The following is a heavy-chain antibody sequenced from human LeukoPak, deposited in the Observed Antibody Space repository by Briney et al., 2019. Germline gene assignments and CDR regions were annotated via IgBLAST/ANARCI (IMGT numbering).Heavy chain of an antibody. CDR3: AKDRGYSYGSNAFAY. Sequence: GGSLRLSWAVSGFTFDDYAMHWVRQAPGKGLEWVSGISWIGGSIGYADSVKGRFTISRDNAKNSLYLQMNSLRAEDTALYYCAKDRGYSYGSNAFAYWGQGTLVTVSS. V-gene: IGHV3-9*01. D-gene: IGHD5-18*01. J-gene: IGHJ4*02. CDR2: ISWIGGSI. CDR1: GFTFDDYA.